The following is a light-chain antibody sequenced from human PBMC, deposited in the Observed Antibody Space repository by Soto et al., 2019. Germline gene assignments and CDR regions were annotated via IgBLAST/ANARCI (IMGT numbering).Light chain of an antibody. Sequence: QSVLTQPPSASGSPGQSVTISCTGTSSDVGGYNYVSWFQHHPGKAPKLLIHEVNKRPSGVPDRSSGSKSGNTASLTVSGLQAEDEADYYCSSYGGNTLFVFGTGTKVTVL. V-gene: IGLV2-8*01. CDR1: SSDVGGYNY. CDR2: EVN. CDR3: SSYGGNTLFV. J-gene: IGLJ1*01.